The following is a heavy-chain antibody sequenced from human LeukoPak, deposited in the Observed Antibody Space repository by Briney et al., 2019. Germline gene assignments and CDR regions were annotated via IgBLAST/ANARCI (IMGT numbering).Heavy chain of an antibody. CDR1: GGSISSSAYS. CDR3: ARQYGPGYSSTWYFDY. V-gene: IGHV4-39*01. D-gene: IGHD6-13*01. CDR2: IYYSGNSGNT. J-gene: IGHJ4*02. Sequence: SETLSLTCTVSGGSISSSAYSWGWIRQPPGKGLEWIGNIYYSGNSGNTYYKPALMNRVSISVDTSKNQFSLRLNSVTAADTAVYYCARQYGPGYSSTWYFDYWGQGTLVTVSS.